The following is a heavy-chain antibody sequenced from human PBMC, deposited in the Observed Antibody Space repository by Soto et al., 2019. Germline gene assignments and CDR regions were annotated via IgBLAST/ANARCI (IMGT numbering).Heavy chain of an antibody. CDR2: TYYRSKWYT. D-gene: IGHD5-12*01. CDR1: GDSVARNSAA. J-gene: IGHJ6*02. V-gene: IGHV6-1*01. CDR3: TTGATSGRYVNDYYGIDV. Sequence: SQTLSLTRATSGDSVARNSAAWNWSRQSPSRGLEWLGRTYYRSKWYTDYAESVKSRITINPDTSKNQVSLQLKSVTPEDTAVYYGTTGATSGRYVNDYYGIDVWGQGTTVTVSS.